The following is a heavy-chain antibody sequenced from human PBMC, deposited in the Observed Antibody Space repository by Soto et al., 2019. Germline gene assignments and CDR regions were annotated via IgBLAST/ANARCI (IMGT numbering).Heavy chain of an antibody. J-gene: IGHJ6*02. V-gene: IGHV4-61*01. CDR2: IYYSGST. D-gene: IGHD4-4*01. CDR1: GGSVSSGSYY. CDR3: ARVRAMTTVTTYYYYYGMDV. Sequence: KPSETLSLTCTVSGGSVSSGSYYWSWIRQPPGKGLEWIGYIYYSGSTNYNPSLKSRVTISVDTSKNQFSLKLSSVTAADTAVHYCARVRAMTTVTTYYYYYGMDVWGQGTTVTVS.